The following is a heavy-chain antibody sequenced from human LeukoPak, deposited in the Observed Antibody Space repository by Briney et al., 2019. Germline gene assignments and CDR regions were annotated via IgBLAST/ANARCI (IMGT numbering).Heavy chain of an antibody. CDR2: IYYSGST. J-gene: IGHJ4*02. CDR1: GGSISSYY. Sequence: PSETLSLTCTVSGGSISSYYWSWIRQPPGKGLEWIGYIYYSGSTNYNPSLKSRVTISVDTAKNQFSLKLSSVTAADTAVYYCASSGPAAADYWRQGTLVTVSS. D-gene: IGHD6-13*01. CDR3: ASSGPAAADY. V-gene: IGHV4-59*01.